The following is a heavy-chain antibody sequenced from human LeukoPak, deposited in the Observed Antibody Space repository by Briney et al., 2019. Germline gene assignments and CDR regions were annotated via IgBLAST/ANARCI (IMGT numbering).Heavy chain of an antibody. Sequence: SETLSLTCTVSGGSISSYYWSWIRQPAGKGLEWIGRIYTSGSTNYNPSLKSRVTMSVDTSKNQFSLKLSSVTAADTAVYCCAREGVVPAATVHFDYWGQGTLVTVSS. V-gene: IGHV4-4*07. J-gene: IGHJ4*02. D-gene: IGHD2-2*01. CDR1: GGSISSYY. CDR2: IYTSGST. CDR3: AREGVVPAATVHFDY.